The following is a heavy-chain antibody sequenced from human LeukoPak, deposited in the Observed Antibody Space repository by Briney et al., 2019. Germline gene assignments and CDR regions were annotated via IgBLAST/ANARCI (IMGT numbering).Heavy chain of an antibody. J-gene: IGHJ5*02. CDR1: GFTFSSYG. D-gene: IGHD3-10*01. Sequence: PGGSLRLSCAASGFTFSSYGMNWVRQAPGKGLEWVSSISSSSSYIYYADSVKGRFTISRDNAKNSLYLQMNSLRAEDTAVYCCASVLLWFGELFGFDPWGQGTLVTVSS. V-gene: IGHV3-21*01. CDR2: ISSSSSYI. CDR3: ASVLLWFGELFGFDP.